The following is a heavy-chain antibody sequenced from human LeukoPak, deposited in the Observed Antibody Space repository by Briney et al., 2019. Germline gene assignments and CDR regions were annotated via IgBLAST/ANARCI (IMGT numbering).Heavy chain of an antibody. D-gene: IGHD3-10*01. V-gene: IGHV1-24*01. CDR3: ATMPPLVRVGYWYFDL. CDR2: FDPEDGET. Sequence: ASVKVSCKVSGYTLTELSMHWVRQAPGKGLEWMGGFDPEDGETIDAQKFQGRVTMTEDTSTDTAYMELSSLRSEDTAVYYCATMPPLVRVGYWYFDLWGRGTLVTVSS. J-gene: IGHJ2*01. CDR1: GYTLTELS.